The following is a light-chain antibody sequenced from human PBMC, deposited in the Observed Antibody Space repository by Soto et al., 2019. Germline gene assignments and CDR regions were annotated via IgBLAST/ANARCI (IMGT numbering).Light chain of an antibody. CDR2: EVS. Sequence: QAVVTQPASVSGSPGQSITISCTGTSSDVGGYNFVSWYQQHPGKAPKLMIFEVSHRPSGVSDRFSGSKSGNTASLTISGLQAEDEADYYCSSYTTTSTVVFGGGTKLTVL. CDR1: SSDVGGYNF. V-gene: IGLV2-14*03. J-gene: IGLJ2*01. CDR3: SSYTTTSTVV.